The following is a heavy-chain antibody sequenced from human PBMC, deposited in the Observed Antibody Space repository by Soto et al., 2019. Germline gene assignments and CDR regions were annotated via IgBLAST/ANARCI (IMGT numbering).Heavy chain of an antibody. CDR3: AKVMVKNWFDP. CDR2: ISGSGGST. Sequence: GGSLRLSCAASGFTFSGYAMSWVRQAPGKGLEWVSGISGSGGSTYYADSVKGRFTISRDNSKNTLYLQMNSLRADDTAVYYCAKVMVKNWFDPWGQGTLVTVSS. D-gene: IGHD5-18*01. CDR1: GFTFSGYA. J-gene: IGHJ5*02. V-gene: IGHV3-23*01.